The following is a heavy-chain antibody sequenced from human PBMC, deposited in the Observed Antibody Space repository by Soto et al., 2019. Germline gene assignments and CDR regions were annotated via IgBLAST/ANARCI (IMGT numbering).Heavy chain of an antibody. Sequence: PSETLSLTCAVYVVSFSGYDWSWIRQPPGKGLEWIGEINHSGSTNYNPSLKSRVNISVDTSKNQFSLKLSSVTAADTAVYYCARATMEDCSSTRCYSPSFEYWGQGTLVTVSS. J-gene: IGHJ4*02. V-gene: IGHV4-34*01. CDR2: INHSGST. D-gene: IGHD2-2*01. CDR3: ARATMEDCSSTRCYSPSFEY. CDR1: VVSFSGYD.